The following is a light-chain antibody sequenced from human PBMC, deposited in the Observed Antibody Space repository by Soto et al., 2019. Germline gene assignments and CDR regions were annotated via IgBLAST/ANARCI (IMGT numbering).Light chain of an antibody. CDR3: QQIYAAPVT. CDR1: QSISSC. Sequence: DIQMTQSPSSLSASVGDRVTITCRASQSISSCLSWYQQKPGKAPKLLIYAASNLQSGVPSRLSGSESGTDFILTISSLQPEDFATYYCQQIYAAPVTFGQGTKVEIK. V-gene: IGKV1-39*01. CDR2: AAS. J-gene: IGKJ1*01.